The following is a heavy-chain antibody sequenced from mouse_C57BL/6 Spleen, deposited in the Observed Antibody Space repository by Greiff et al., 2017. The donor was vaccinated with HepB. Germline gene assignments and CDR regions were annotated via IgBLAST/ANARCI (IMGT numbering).Heavy chain of an antibody. Sequence: VQLKESGPELVKPGASVKISCKASGYSFTSYYIHWVKQRPGQGLEWIGWIYPGSGNTKYNEKFKGKATLTADTSSSTAYMQLSSLTSEDSALYYCARGLIYYGNYDYFDYWGQGTTLTVSS. J-gene: IGHJ2*01. CDR1: GYSFTSYY. V-gene: IGHV1-66*01. D-gene: IGHD2-1*01. CDR2: IYPGSGNT. CDR3: ARGLIYYGNYDYFDY.